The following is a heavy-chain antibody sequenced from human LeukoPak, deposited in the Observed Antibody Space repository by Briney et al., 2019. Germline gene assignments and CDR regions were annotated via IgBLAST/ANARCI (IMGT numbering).Heavy chain of an antibody. CDR1: GLTFSSYG. CDR2: ISGSGGST. CDR3: AKGYLSGDSSGYHFDY. V-gene: IGHV3-23*01. Sequence: GGSLRLSCAASGLTFSSYGMHWVRQAPGKGLEWVSAISGSGGSTYYADSVKGRFTISRDNSKNTLYLQMNSLRAEDTAVYYCAKGYLSGDSSGYHFDYWGQGTLVTVSS. J-gene: IGHJ4*02. D-gene: IGHD3-22*01.